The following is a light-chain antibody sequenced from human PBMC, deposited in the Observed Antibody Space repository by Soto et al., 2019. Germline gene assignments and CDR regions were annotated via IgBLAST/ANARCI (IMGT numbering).Light chain of an antibody. CDR2: RNT. Sequence: QSVLTQPPSVSGAPGQGVTISCAGTYSNIGAGYDVHWYQQIPGTAPKLLIHRNTLRSSGVPDRFSGSKSGTSASLAITGLQAEDEADYYCAAWDDSLNGYVFGTGTKLTVL. J-gene: IGLJ1*01. CDR3: AAWDDSLNGYV. V-gene: IGLV1-40*01. CDR1: YSNIGAGYD.